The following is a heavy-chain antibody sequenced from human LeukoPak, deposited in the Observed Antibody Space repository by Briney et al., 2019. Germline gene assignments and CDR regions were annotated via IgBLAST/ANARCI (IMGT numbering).Heavy chain of an antibody. CDR3: ARRLRGDYFDY. V-gene: IGHV4-4*09. J-gene: IGHJ4*02. CDR2: VHASGST. Sequence: PSETLSLTCTVSSGSISSDHWSWIRQPPGKGLEWIGYVHASGSTNYHPSLKSRVTISVDTSKNQFSLKLSSVTAADTAVYYCARRLRGDYFDYWGQGILVTVSS. D-gene: IGHD2-21*01. CDR1: SGSISSDH.